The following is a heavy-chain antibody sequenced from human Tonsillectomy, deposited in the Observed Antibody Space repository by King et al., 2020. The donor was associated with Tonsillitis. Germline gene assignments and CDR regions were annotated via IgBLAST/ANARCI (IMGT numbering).Heavy chain of an antibody. CDR2: IYYSGST. J-gene: IGHJ4*02. Sequence: QLQESGPGLVKPSETLSLTCTVSGGSISSSSYYWGWIRQPPGKGLEWIGTIYYSGSTYYNPSLKSRVTISVDTSKNQFSLKLSSVPAADTAVYYCARRDYRDPLFDYWGQGTLVTVSS. CDR3: ARRDYRDPLFDY. V-gene: IGHV4-39*07. D-gene: IGHD3-16*01. CDR1: GGSISSSSYY.